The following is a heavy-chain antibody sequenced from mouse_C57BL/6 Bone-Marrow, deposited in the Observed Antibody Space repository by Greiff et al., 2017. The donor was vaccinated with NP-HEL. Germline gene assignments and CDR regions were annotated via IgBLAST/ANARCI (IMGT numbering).Heavy chain of an antibody. Sequence: VQLQQSGAELARPGASVKLSCKASGYTFTSYGISWVKQRTGQGLEWIGEIYPRSGNTYYNEKFKGKATLTADKSSSTAYMELRSLTSEDSAVYFCARPYYSKKAWFAYGGQGTLVTVSA. CDR1: GYTFTSYG. CDR3: ARPYYSKKAWFAY. CDR2: IYPRSGNT. J-gene: IGHJ3*01. D-gene: IGHD2-5*01. V-gene: IGHV1-81*01.